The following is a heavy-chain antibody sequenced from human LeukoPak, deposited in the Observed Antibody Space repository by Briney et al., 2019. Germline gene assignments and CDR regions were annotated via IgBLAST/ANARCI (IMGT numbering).Heavy chain of an antibody. CDR2: INHSRST. V-gene: IGHV4-34*01. D-gene: IGHD3-16*01. CDR3: AGGGAYDYFDY. J-gene: IGHJ4*02. CDR1: GGSFSDYY. Sequence: PSETLSLTCAVYGGSFSDYYWSWIRQPPGKGLEWIGEINHSRSTNYNPSLKSRVTISVDTSKNQFSLKLSSVTAADTAVYYCAGGGAYDYFDYWGQGTLVTVSS.